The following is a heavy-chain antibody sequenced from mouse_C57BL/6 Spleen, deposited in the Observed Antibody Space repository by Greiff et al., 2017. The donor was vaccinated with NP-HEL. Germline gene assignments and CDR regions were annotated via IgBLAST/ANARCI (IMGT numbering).Heavy chain of an antibody. CDR3: ARSRYDYDEGDY. CDR1: GYTFSSYT. Sequence: VQLQQSGAELARPGASVKMSCKASGYTFSSYTMHWVKQRPGQGLEWIGYINPSSGYTKYNQKFKDKATLTADKSSSTAYMQLSSLTSEDSAVYYCARSRYDYDEGDYWGQGTTLTVSS. D-gene: IGHD2-4*01. CDR2: INPSSGYT. J-gene: IGHJ2*01. V-gene: IGHV1-4*01.